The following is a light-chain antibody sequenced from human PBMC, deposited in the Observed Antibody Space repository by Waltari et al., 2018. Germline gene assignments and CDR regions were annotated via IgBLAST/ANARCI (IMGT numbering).Light chain of an antibody. V-gene: IGKV4-1*01. CDR2: WAS. CDR3: QQYYTTPVT. CDR1: QTVLYSDNNNY. J-gene: IGKJ2*01. Sequence: DIVMTQSPDSLAVSLGERATINCKSSQTVLYSDNNNYLGWYQQRPGQPPKLLISWASTRESGVPDRVSGSGSGTDFTLTINSRQAEDVAVYYCQQYYTTPVTFGQGTKLEIK.